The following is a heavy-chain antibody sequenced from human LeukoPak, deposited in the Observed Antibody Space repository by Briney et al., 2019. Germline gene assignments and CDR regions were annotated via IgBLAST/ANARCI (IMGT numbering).Heavy chain of an antibody. CDR1: EFIFSDYY. CDR3: AREGLYSNNWYPGYYYMDV. CDR2: IGSSGSVK. D-gene: IGHD6-13*01. J-gene: IGHJ6*03. Sequence: GGSLRLSCAASEFIFSDYYISWIRQAPGKGLEWISHIGSSGSVKYFADSVKGRFTISRDNARNSLYLDMNSLRAEDTAVYYCAREGLYSNNWYPGYYYMDVWGKGTTVTVSS. V-gene: IGHV3-11*01.